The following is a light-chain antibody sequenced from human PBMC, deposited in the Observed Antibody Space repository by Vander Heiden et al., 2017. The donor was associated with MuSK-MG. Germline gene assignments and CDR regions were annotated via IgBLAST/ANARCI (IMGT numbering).Light chain of an antibody. Sequence: EIVLTQSPGTLSLSAGERATLSCRASQSISSSFLAWYQQKPGQPPRLLIYGASSRVTGIPDRFSGSGSGTDFTLAIRRLDPEDFAVYYCQQYGSLPWTFGQGTKVEVK. CDR3: QQYGSLPWT. J-gene: IGKJ1*01. CDR1: QSISSSF. CDR2: GAS. V-gene: IGKV3-20*01.